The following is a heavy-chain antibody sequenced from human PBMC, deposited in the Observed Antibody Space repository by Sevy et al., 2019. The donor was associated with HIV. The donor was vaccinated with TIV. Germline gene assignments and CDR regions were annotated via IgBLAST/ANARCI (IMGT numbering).Heavy chain of an antibody. Sequence: GGSLRLSCVASGFTFTTYNMNWVRQAPGKGLEWVSYISISSGTIYYADSVKGRLTISRDNAKNSLYLQMNSLRDEDTAVYYCASGGRDGYNYWGQGTLVTVSS. CDR1: GFTFTTYN. CDR2: ISISSGTI. V-gene: IGHV3-48*02. D-gene: IGHD5-12*01. CDR3: ASGGRDGYNY. J-gene: IGHJ4*02.